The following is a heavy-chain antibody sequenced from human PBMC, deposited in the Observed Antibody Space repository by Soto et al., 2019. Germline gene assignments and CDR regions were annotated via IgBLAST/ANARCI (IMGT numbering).Heavy chain of an antibody. CDR2: IIPIFGTA. V-gene: IGHV1-69*06. Sequence: ASVKVSCKASGGTFSSYAISWVQQAPGQGLEWMGGIIPIFGTANYAQKFQGRVTITADKSTSTAYMELSSLRSEDTAVYYCARGLIEMATINAFDIWGQGTMVTVSS. J-gene: IGHJ3*02. D-gene: IGHD5-12*01. CDR3: ARGLIEMATINAFDI. CDR1: GGTFSSYA.